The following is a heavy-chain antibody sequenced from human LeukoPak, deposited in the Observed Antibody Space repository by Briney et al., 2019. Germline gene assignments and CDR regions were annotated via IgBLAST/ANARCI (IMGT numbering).Heavy chain of an antibody. J-gene: IGHJ3*02. D-gene: IGHD2-15*01. V-gene: IGHV4-39*07. CDR3: ARDVVVVAATIGGCAFDI. Sequence: SETLSLTCTVSGGSISSSSYYWGWIRQPPGKGLEWIGSIYYSGSTYYNPSLKSRVTISVDTSKNQFSLKLSSVTAADTAVYYCARDVVVVAATIGGCAFDIWGQGTMVTVSS. CDR1: GGSISSSSYY. CDR2: IYYSGST.